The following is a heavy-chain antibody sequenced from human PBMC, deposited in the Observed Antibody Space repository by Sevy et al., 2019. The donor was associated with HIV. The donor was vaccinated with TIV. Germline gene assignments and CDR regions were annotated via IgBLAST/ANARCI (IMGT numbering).Heavy chain of an antibody. CDR2: VNHSGST. J-gene: IGHJ2*01. V-gene: IGHV4-34*01. D-gene: IGHD3-3*01. Sequence: SETLSLTCAVSGGSFSGYSWDWIRRPPGKGLEWIGEVNHSGSTNYNPSLKRRVTISVDTSKNQFSLKLNFVTAADTAVYYCARGGDGVVPSPIMGLGPWTKYWYFDLWGRGTLVTVSS. CDR1: GGSFSGYS. CDR3: ARGGDGVVPSPIMGLGPWTKYWYFDL.